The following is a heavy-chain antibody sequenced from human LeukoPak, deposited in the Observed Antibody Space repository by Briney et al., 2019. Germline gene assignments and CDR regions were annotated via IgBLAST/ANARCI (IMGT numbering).Heavy chain of an antibody. CDR3: ANGIAAAGTPWYFDY. CDR1: GFTFSNSA. D-gene: IGHD6-13*01. J-gene: IGHJ4*02. V-gene: IGHV3-23*01. CDR2: ISSTSSTT. Sequence: GGSLRLSCAASGFTFSNSAVSWVRQAPGKGLEWVSYISSTSSTTYYADSVKGRFTISRDNSKNTLYLQMNSLRAEDTAVYYCANGIAAAGTPWYFDYWGQGTLVTVSS.